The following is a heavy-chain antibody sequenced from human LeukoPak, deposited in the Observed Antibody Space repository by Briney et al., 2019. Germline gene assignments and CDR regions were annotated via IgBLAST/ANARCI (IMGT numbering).Heavy chain of an antibody. CDR1: GFSFSDYY. Sequence: PGGSLRLSCAASGFSFSDYYMSWIRQAPGKGLEWVLYISSSGSTIYYADSVKGRFTISTDNAKNPLYLQMNRLRAEDTAVYYFARDSDYVDYWGQGTLVTASS. D-gene: IGHD6-19*01. CDR2: ISSSGSTI. J-gene: IGHJ4*02. CDR3: ARDSDYVDY. V-gene: IGHV3-11*01.